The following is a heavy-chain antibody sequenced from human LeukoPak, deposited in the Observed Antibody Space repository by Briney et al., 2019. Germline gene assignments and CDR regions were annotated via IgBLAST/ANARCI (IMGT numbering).Heavy chain of an antibody. D-gene: IGHD3-10*02. J-gene: IGHJ5*02. V-gene: IGHV3-23*01. Sequence: GGSLRLSCAASGFTFSSYAMSWVRQAPGKGLEWVSAISGSGGSTYYADSVKGRFTISRDNSKNTLYLQMNSLRAEDTAVYYCAKRGGVRGVTPNWFDPWAWEPWSPSPQ. CDR1: GFTFSSYA. CDR3: AKRGGVRGVTPNWFDP. CDR2: ISGSGGST.